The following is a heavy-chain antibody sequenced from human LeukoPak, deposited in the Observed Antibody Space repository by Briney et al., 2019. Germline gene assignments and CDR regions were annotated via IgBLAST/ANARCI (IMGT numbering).Heavy chain of an antibody. J-gene: IGHJ3*02. V-gene: IGHV4-34*10. D-gene: IGHD2-15*01. CDR3: ARYGLLGISEINGFDN. CDR2: IYHSGST. CDR1: GGSFSGYY. Sequence: SETLSLTCAVYGGSFSGYYWGWIRQPPGKGLEWIGSIYHSGSTYYNPSIKSRVTMSLDTSENQLSLKLSSVTAADTAVYYCARYGLLGISEINGFDNWGQGTMVTVSS.